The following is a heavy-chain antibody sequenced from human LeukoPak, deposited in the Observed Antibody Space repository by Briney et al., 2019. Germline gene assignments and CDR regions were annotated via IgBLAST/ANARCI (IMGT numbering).Heavy chain of an antibody. J-gene: IGHJ5*02. CDR2: INPNSGDT. D-gene: IGHD3-10*01. Sequence: ASVKVSCKASGYTFTDYYMQWVRQAPGQGLEWMGWINPNSGDTNYAQKFQGRVTMTRDTPISTAYMELSRLRSDDTAVYYCARDYEGSGSYYNEVDPWGQGTLVTVSS. CDR3: ARDYEGSGSYYNEVDP. V-gene: IGHV1-2*02. CDR1: GYTFTDYY.